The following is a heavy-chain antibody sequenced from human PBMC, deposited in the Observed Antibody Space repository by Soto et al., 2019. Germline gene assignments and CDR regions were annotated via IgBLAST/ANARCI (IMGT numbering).Heavy chain of an antibody. CDR3: STDRITMIEVVISPNY. CDR2: IISGADGGTA. CDR1: GFTFSNYA. Sequence: GGSLRLSCAASGFTFSNYAMSWVRHTPGKGLEWVGRIISGADGGTADYAAPVKGRFTISRDDSKNTLYLQMNSLKTEDTAVYYCSTDRITMIEVVISPNYWGQGTLVTVSS. V-gene: IGHV3-15*01. J-gene: IGHJ4*02. D-gene: IGHD3-22*01.